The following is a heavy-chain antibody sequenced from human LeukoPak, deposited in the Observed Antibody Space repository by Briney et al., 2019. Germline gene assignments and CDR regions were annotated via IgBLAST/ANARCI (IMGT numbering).Heavy chain of an antibody. CDR1: GFTFDDYG. D-gene: IGHD1-26*01. J-gene: IGHJ3*02. CDR3: ARDWWELEDAFDI. V-gene: IGHV3-20*04. Sequence: PGGSLRLSCAASGFTFDDYGMSWGGHAPGKGLEWVSGINWNGGSTGYADSVKGRFTISRDNAKNSLYLQMNSLRAEDTALYYCARDWWELEDAFDIWGQGTMVTVSS. CDR2: INWNGGST.